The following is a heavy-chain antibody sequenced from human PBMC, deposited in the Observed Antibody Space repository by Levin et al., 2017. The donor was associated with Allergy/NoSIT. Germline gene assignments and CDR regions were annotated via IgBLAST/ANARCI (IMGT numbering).Heavy chain of an antibody. CDR1: GFTFRSSA. CDR2: ISYDGSNK. CDR3: ARDPEYN. D-gene: IGHD1-1*01. V-gene: IGHV3-30-3*01. J-gene: IGHJ4*02. Sequence: LSLTCAASGFTFRSSAMHWVRQAPGKGLEWVAVISYDGSNKYYADSVKGRFTISRDNSKNTLYLQMNSLRAEDTAVYYCARDPEYNWGQGTLVTVSS.